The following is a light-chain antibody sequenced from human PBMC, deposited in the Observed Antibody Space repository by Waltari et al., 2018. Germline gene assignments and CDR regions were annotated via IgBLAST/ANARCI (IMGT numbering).Light chain of an antibody. J-gene: IGKJ1*01. CDR3: QHYLRLPVT. V-gene: IGKV3-20*01. CDR1: QSVTRA. CDR2: GAS. Sequence: EIELTQSPGTRPLSPGESATLSCSTRQSVTRALAWYQQKPGQAPRLLIYGASNRATGIPDRFSGSGSGTDFSLTISSLEPEEFAVYYCQHYLRLPVTFGQGTKVEVE.